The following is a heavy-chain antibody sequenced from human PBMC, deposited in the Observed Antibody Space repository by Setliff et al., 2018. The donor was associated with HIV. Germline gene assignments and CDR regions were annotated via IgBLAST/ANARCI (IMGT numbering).Heavy chain of an antibody. CDR2: ISQSGNT. CDR3: ASQVTGYHDFWSGYLGYFDY. Sequence: PSETLSLTCAVSGGSVSSSNWWGWVRQPPGKGLEWIGEISQSGNTYYSPALKSRVTISIDTSRNRFSLRLSSGTAADTAVYYCASQVTGYHDFWSGYLGYFDYWGQGLLVTVSS. CDR1: GGSVSSSNW. V-gene: IGHV4-4*02. J-gene: IGHJ4*02. D-gene: IGHD3-3*01.